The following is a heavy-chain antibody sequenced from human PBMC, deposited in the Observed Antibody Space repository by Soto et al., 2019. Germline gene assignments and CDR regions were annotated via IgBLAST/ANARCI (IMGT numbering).Heavy chain of an antibody. D-gene: IGHD2-15*01. Sequence: EGQLVAAGGRLVKPGGSLRLSCAASGLDLSRYSIGWVRQAPGKGLEWVSFIFNYDDSQYYADSVTGRFAISRDNAKNSVYLQMNSLRAEQTAVYYCAREEGYCGGGSCFRSAFDLWGQGTVVTVSS. V-gene: IGHV3-21*01. CDR3: AREEGYCGGGSCFRSAFDL. CDR1: GLDLSRYS. CDR2: IFNYDDSQ. J-gene: IGHJ3*01.